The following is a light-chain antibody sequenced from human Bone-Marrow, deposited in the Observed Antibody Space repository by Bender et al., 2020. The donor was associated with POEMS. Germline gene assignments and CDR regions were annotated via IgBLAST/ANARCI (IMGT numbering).Light chain of an antibody. J-gene: IGLJ2*01. CDR1: SSDVGGYNY. Sequence: QSALTQPASVSGSPGQSITISCTGTSSDVGGYNYVSWYQQHPGKAPKLIIYDVSNRHSGVSNRLSGSKSDNTASLTISGLQAEDEADYHCCSYGGGSTFVVFGGGTKVTVL. V-gene: IGLV2-14*01. CDR3: CSYGGGSTFVV. CDR2: DVS.